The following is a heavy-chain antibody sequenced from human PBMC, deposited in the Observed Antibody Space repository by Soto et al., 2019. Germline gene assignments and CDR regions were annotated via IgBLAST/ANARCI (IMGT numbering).Heavy chain of an antibody. Sequence: GGSLRLSCAASGFTFSSYSMNWVRQAPGKGLEWVSYISSSSSTIYYADSVKGRFTISRDNAKNSLYLQMKSLRDEDTAVYYCARSGSKNYYYYGMDVWGQGTTVTVSS. CDR3: ARSGSKNYYYYGMDV. CDR1: GFTFSSYS. J-gene: IGHJ6*02. V-gene: IGHV3-48*02. CDR2: ISSSSSTI. D-gene: IGHD3-10*01.